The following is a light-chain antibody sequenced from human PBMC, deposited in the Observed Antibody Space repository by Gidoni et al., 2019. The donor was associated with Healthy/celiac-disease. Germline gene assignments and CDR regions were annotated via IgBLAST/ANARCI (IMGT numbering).Light chain of an antibody. CDR3: CSYAGSSTLV. V-gene: IGLV2-23*01. Sequence: QSALTQPASESASPGQSLTISCTGTSSDVGSYNLVSWYQQHPGKAPKLMIYEGSKLPSGVSNRFSGSKSGNTASLTISGLQAEDEADYYCCSYAGSSTLVFGGGTKLTVL. CDR1: SSDVGSYNL. CDR2: EGS. J-gene: IGLJ2*01.